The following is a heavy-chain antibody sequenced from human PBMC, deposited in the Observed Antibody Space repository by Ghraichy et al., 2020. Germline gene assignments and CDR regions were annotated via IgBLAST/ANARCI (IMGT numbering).Heavy chain of an antibody. V-gene: IGHV1-69*13. J-gene: IGHJ3*02. CDR3: ASPPNYYASGSYFLDVFDI. CDR1: GVTFNSYA. D-gene: IGHD3-10*01. Sequence: SVKVSCKASGVTFNSYAISWVRKAPGQGLEWMGGIIPIFGTTNYAQRFQGRVTITADQSTSTAYMELISLRSDDTAVYYCASPPNYYASGSYFLDVFDIWGQGTTVTVSS. CDR2: IIPIFGTT.